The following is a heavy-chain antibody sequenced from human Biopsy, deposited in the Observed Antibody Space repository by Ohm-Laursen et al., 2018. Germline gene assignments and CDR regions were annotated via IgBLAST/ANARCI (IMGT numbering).Heavy chain of an antibody. V-gene: IGHV1-18*01. CDR3: ARVFCTSTTCYGLLDN. J-gene: IGHJ4*02. D-gene: IGHD2/OR15-2a*01. Sequence: ASVKVSCKASGYTFTSHDISWVRQAPGQGLEWMGWISPYNDKTSYPPKLQDRVTMTADTSTNTAHMELRSLRSDDTTVYYCARVFCTSTTCYGLLDNWGQGTVVTVSS. CDR2: ISPYNDKT. CDR1: GYTFTSHD.